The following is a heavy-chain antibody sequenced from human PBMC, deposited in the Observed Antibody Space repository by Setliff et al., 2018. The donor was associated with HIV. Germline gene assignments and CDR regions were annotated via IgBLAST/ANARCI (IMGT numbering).Heavy chain of an antibody. V-gene: IGHV4-59*08. Sequence: SETLSLTCTVSGGSISSYYWSWIRQHPGKGLEWIGYIYYSGSTYYNPSLKSRVSMSVDTSENQFSLKLSSVTAADTAVYYCARGLSFYDPGGFDYWGQGTLVTVSS. CDR2: IYYSGST. CDR1: GGSISSYY. CDR3: ARGLSFYDPGGFDY. D-gene: IGHD3-22*01. J-gene: IGHJ4*02.